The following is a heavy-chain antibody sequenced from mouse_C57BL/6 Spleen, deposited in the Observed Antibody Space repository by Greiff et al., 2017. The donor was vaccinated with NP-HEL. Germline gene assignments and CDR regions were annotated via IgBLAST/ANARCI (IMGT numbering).Heavy chain of an antibody. CDR1: GYAFSSSW. CDR3: ARERGFAY. J-gene: IGHJ3*01. V-gene: IGHV1-82*01. CDR2: IYPGDGDT. Sequence: QVQLQQPGPELVKPGASVKISCKASGYAFSSSWMNWVKQRPGKGLEWIGRIYPGDGDTNYNGKFKGKATLTADKSSSTAYMQLSSLTSEDSAVYFCARERGFAYWGQGTLVTVSA.